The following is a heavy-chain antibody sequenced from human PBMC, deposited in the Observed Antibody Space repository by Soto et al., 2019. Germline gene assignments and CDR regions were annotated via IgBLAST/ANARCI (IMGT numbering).Heavy chain of an antibody. Sequence: PGGSLRLSCAASEFTFSYSYMSWIRQAPGKGLEWISYITFSGNTVYYADSLKGRFTISRDNAKDSLYLQMNRLRAEDTAVYYCARVSWREKYGMDVWGQGTTVTVSS. CDR1: EFTFSYSY. J-gene: IGHJ6*02. CDR3: ARVSWREKYGMDV. CDR2: ITFSGNTV. V-gene: IGHV3-11*01.